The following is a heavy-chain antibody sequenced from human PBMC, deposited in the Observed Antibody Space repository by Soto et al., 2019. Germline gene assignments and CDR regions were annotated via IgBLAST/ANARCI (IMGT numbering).Heavy chain of an antibody. D-gene: IGHD3-10*01. V-gene: IGHV4-30-4*01. CDR1: GGSISSGDYY. CDR2: IYYSGST. CDR3: ASGAMVRGEDY. J-gene: IGHJ4*02. Sequence: PSETLSLTCTVSGGSISSGDYYWSWIRQPPGKGLEWIGYIYYSGSTYYNPSLKSRVTISVDTSKNQFSLKLSSVTAADTAVYYCASGAMVRGEDYWGQGTLVTVSS.